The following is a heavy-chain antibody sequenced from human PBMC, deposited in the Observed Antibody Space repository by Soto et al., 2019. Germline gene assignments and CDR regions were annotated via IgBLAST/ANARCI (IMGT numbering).Heavy chain of an antibody. CDR2: INAGNGNT. Sequence: QVQLVQSGAEVKKPGASVKDSCKASGYTFTSYAMHWVRQAPGQRLEWMGWINAGNGNTKYSQKFQGRVTITRDTSASTAYMELSSLRADDTAVDYWAKVGYLQGCADYCGQGTLVAVAS. D-gene: IGHD6-13*01. J-gene: IGHJ4*02. CDR3: AKVGYLQGCADY. CDR1: GYTFTSYA. V-gene: IGHV1-3*01.